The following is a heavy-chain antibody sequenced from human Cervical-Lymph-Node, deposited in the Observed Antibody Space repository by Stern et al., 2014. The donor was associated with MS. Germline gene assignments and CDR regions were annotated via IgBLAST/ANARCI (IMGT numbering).Heavy chain of an antibody. Sequence: QLVQSGIEVKKSGESLKISCKGSGYRFTTYWIAWVRQMPGKGLEWMGIIYPGDSDTTYSPSFQGQVTISTDKSITTTYLELCSLKASDTAMYYCAKASWNDDAFDIWGQGTMVTVSS. CDR3: AKASWNDDAFDI. D-gene: IGHD1-1*01. V-gene: IGHV5-51*03. CDR2: IYPGDSDT. J-gene: IGHJ3*02. CDR1: GYRFTTYW.